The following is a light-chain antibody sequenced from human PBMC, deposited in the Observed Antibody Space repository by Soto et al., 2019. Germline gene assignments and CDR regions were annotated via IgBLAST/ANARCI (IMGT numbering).Light chain of an antibody. J-gene: IGLJ2*01. CDR3: QYYDNWVGVYVV. Sequence: QAVVTQPPSVSGAPGQRVTISCTGSSSNLGAGHDVHWYHQLPGALPKLLIYGNNNRPSGVPDRFSGSKSGTSASLAITGIQTEDEADYYCQYYDNWVGVYVVFGGGTKLTVL. CDR2: GNN. V-gene: IGLV1-40*01. CDR1: SSNLGAGHD.